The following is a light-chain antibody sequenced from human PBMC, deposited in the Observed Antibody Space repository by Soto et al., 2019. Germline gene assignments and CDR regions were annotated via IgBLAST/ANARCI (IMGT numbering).Light chain of an antibody. CDR1: QSINKW. V-gene: IGKV1-5*01. J-gene: IGKJ1*01. CDR3: QQYNSLWT. Sequence: IQMTQSPSTLSASVGDRVTITCRASQSINKWVAWFQQKSGRAPKLLIYDAATLQSGVPSRFSGSGSGTEFTLTISNLQPDDFATYYCQQYNSLWTFGQGTEVEIK. CDR2: DAA.